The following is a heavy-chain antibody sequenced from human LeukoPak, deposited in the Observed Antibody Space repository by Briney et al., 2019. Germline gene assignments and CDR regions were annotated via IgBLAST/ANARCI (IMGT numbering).Heavy chain of an antibody. D-gene: IGHD6-19*01. CDR3: ARDVGITVADSFDP. V-gene: IGHV1-18*01. CDR1: GYTSTNYG. J-gene: IGHJ5*02. CDR2: ISINRGNT. Sequence: ASVKVSCKASGYTSTNYGISWVRQAPGQGLEWMGWISINRGNTNYAQKFQGRVSMTTDTSTSTAYMELRGLRSDDTAMYYCARDVGITVADSFDPWGQGTLVTVSS.